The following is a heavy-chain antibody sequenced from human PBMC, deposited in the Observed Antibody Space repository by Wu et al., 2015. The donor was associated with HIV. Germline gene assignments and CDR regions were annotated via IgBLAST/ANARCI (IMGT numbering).Heavy chain of an antibody. CDR3: STFHEIQHY. J-gene: IGHJ4*02. CDR2: INTLTGVT. D-gene: IGHD3-10*01. V-gene: IGHV1-2*02. Sequence: QVQLVQSGAEVKKPGSSVKVSCKASGGTFSSYAISWVRQAPGQGLQWMGWINTLTGVTSYQETFQGRVTMTRDTSINTAYMELSGLRSGDTALYYCSTFHEIQHYWGPGTLVAVSS. CDR1: GGTFSSYA.